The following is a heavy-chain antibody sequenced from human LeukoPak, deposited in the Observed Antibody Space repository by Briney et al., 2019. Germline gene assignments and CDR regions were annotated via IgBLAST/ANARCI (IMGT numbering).Heavy chain of an antibody. CDR3: ARAYDFWSGPVNVIDAFDI. CDR1: GFTFSDYY. D-gene: IGHD3-3*01. V-gene: IGHV3-11*01. J-gene: IGHJ3*02. Sequence: GGSLRLSCAASGFTFSDYYMSWIRQAPGKGLEWVSYISSSGSTIYYADSVKGRFTISRDNAKNSPYLQMNSLRAEDTAVYYCARAYDFWSGPVNVIDAFDIWGQGTMVTVSS. CDR2: ISSSGSTI.